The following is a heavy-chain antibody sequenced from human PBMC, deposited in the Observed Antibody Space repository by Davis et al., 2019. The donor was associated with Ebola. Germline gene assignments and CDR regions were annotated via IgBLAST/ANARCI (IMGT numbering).Heavy chain of an antibody. J-gene: IGHJ3*02. CDR3: VRDRRGGAFDM. CDR2: IRTGTTVDI. V-gene: IGHV3-21*05. Sequence: PGGSLRLSCAASGFTFSSYDMNWVRQAPGKGLEWISFIRTGTTVDIYYSDSVEGRFTASRDNAKSSLFLQMNALKAEATAVYYCVRDRRGGAFDMWGQGTMVIVSS. CDR1: GFTFSSYD. D-gene: IGHD3-16*01.